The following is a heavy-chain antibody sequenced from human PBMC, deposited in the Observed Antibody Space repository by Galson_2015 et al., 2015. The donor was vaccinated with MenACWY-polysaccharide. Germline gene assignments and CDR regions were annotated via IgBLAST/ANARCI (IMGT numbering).Heavy chain of an antibody. CDR3: ARVRYSTGKYQFDY. J-gene: IGHJ4*02. Sequence: SLRLSCAASGFTFSNYAMSWVRQAPGQGLEWVSTIGGSGSNTHYADSVKGRFTISRDNSKNTLSLQMNSLRAEDTAVYYCARVRYSTGKYQFDYWGQGTLVAVPS. D-gene: IGHD2-2*01. V-gene: IGHV3-23*01. CDR1: GFTFSNYA. CDR2: IGGSGSNT.